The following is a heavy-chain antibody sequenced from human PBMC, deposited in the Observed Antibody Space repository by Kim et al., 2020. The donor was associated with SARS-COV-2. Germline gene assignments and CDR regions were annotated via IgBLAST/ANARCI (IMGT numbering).Heavy chain of an antibody. Sequence: GGSLRLSCAASGFTFSSYAMHWVRQAPGKGLEWVAVISYDGSNKYYADSVKGRFTISRDNSKNTLYLQMNSLRAEDTAVYYCARPYQGNYHYYMDVWGKG. V-gene: IGHV3-30-3*01. J-gene: IGHJ6*03. CDR2: ISYDGSNK. D-gene: IGHD2-2*01. CDR1: GFTFSSYA. CDR3: ARPYQGNYHYYMDV.